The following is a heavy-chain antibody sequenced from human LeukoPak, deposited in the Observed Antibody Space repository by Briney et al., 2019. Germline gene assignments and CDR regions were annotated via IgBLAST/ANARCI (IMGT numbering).Heavy chain of an antibody. CDR2: VSTSGGST. D-gene: IGHD3-22*01. V-gene: IGHV3-23*01. J-gene: IGHJ4*02. Sequence: GGSLRLSCAASGFTFSDYCMSWIRQAPGKGLEWVSGVSTSGGSTYYADSVKGRFTISRDNSKNTLHLQMNSLRAEDTAIYYCAKQAYDSPRTDFDYWGQGTLVTVSS. CDR3: AKQAYDSPRTDFDY. CDR1: GFTFSDYC.